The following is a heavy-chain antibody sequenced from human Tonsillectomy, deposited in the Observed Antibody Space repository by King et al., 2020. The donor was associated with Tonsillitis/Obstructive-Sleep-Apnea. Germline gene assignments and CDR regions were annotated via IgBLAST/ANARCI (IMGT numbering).Heavy chain of an antibody. D-gene: IGHD5-24*01. CDR2: IYPGDSDT. CDR3: ARQEGRRDGYIIDAFDI. J-gene: IGHJ3*02. Sequence: VQLVESGAEVKKPGESLKISGRGSGYSFTSYWIGWVRQRPGKGLEWMGIIYPGDSDTRYSPSFQGQVTISADKSISTAYLQWSSLKASDTAMCYCARQEGRRDGYIIDAFDIWGQGTMVTVSS. CDR1: GYSFTSYW. V-gene: IGHV5-51*01.